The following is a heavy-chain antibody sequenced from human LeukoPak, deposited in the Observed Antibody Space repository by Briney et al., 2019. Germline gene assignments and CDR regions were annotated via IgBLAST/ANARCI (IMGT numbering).Heavy chain of an antibody. CDR2: ISWNSGSI. D-gene: IGHD5-24*01. CDR3: AKDIRRDGYSVLDY. CDR1: GFTFDDYA. J-gene: IGHJ4*02. Sequence: QPGRSLRLSCAASGFTFDDYAMHWVRQAPGKGLEWVSGISWNSGSIGYADSVRGRFTISRDNAKNSLYLQMNSLRAEDTALYYCAKDIRRDGYSVLDYWGQGTLVTVSS. V-gene: IGHV3-9*01.